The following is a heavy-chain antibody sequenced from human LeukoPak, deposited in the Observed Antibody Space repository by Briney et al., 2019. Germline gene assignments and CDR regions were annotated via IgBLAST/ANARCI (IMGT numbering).Heavy chain of an antibody. V-gene: IGHV4-59*08. J-gene: IGHJ4*02. CDR1: GGSINNYH. CDR3: ARHTYGVSAY. Sequence: SETLSLTCTVSGGSINNYHWSWIRQPPGKGLEWFGYIYYSGSTNYNPSLKSRVTISVDTSKNQFSLKLSSVTAADTAVYYCARHTYGVSAYWGQGTLVTVSS. D-gene: IGHD2-8*01. CDR2: IYYSGST.